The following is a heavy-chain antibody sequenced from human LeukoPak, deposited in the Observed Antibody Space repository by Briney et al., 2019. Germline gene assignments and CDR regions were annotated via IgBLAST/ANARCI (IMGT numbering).Heavy chain of an antibody. J-gene: IGHJ4*02. Sequence: ASVKVSCKASGYTFTSYDINWVRQATGQGLEWMGWMNPNSGNTGYAQKFQGRVTMTRNTSISTAYMELSSLRSEDTAVYYCARDRGSGTSTIFDYWGQGTLVTVSS. CDR1: GYTFTSYD. D-gene: IGHD3-16*01. CDR3: ARDRGSGTSTIFDY. V-gene: IGHV1-8*01. CDR2: MNPNSGNT.